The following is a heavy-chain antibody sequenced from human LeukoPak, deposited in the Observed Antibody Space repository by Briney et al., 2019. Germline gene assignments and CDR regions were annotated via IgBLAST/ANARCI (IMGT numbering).Heavy chain of an antibody. V-gene: IGHV4-4*02. CDR1: GGSISSSNW. J-gene: IGHJ5*02. Sequence: SETLSLTCAVSGGSISSSNWWSWVRQPPGKGLEWMGEIYHSGSTNYNPSFKGRVTISVDNSKNQFSLKLSLVPPADTAVYYCARDDSGGGVGNLYNWFGAWGQGSLVTVS. CDR2: IYHSGST. CDR3: ARDDSGGGVGNLYNWFGA. D-gene: IGHD2-15*01.